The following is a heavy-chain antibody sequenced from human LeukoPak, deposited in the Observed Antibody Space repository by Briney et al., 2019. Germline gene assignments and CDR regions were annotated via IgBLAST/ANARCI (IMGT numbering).Heavy chain of an antibody. CDR1: GFTFTNYG. CDR2: ISAYNGDT. D-gene: IGHD6-13*01. CDR3: ARIAERQLAYYFDY. J-gene: IGHJ4*02. V-gene: IGHV1-18*01. Sequence: ASVKVSCKASGFTFTNYGFTWVRQAPGQGLEWMGWISAYNGDTNYAQKFQGRVTMTTDTSTGTAYMELRSLRSDDTAVYYCARIAERQLAYYFDYWGQGTLVTVSS.